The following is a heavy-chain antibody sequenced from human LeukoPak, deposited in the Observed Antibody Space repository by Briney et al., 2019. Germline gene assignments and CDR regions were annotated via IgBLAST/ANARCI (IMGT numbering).Heavy chain of an antibody. D-gene: IGHD3-3*01. CDR1: GVTFNDYA. Sequence: ASVKVSFKASGVTFNDYALNWVRQAPGQGLEWMGVFIPILGTANSTQKFRDRVTITADISTNTAYMELSSLRSEDTAVYFCAGIPVFGVVLHQEPVWGKGTTVTVSS. CDR2: FIPILGTA. V-gene: IGHV1-69*10. J-gene: IGHJ6*04. CDR3: AGIPVFGVVLHQEPV.